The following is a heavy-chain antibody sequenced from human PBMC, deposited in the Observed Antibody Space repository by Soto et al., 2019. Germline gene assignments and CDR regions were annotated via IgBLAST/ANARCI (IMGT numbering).Heavy chain of an antibody. CDR1: GGSINSSNW. CDR3: ARLRVAGLLFDY. J-gene: IGHJ4*02. Sequence: SETLSLTCAVSGGSINSSNWWTWVRQPPGKGLEWIGEIYYDGSPNYNPSLKSRLTISVDTSKNQFSLKLSSVTAADTAVYYCARLRVAGLLFDYWGQGTLVTVSS. CDR2: IYYDGSP. D-gene: IGHD6-19*01. V-gene: IGHV4-4*02.